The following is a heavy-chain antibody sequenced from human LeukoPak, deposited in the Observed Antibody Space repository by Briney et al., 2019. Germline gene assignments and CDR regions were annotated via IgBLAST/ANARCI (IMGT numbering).Heavy chain of an antibody. CDR3: AEGGLRRSSWYGN. D-gene: IGHD6-13*01. J-gene: IGHJ4*02. V-gene: IGHV3-7*01. Sequence: GGSLRLSCAASGFTFSSYWMSWVRQAPGKGLEWVANIKQDGSEKYYVDSVKGRFTISRDNAKNSLYLQMNSLRAEDTAVYYCAEGGLRRSSWYGNWGQGTLVTVSS. CDR1: GFTFSSYW. CDR2: IKQDGSEK.